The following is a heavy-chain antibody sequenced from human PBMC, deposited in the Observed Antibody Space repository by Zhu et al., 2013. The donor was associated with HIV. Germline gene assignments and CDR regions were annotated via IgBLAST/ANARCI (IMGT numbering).Heavy chain of an antibody. Sequence: QVQLVQSGAEVKKPGSSVKVSCKASGGTFSSYAISWVRQAPGQGLEWMGGIIPIFGTANYAQKFQGRVTITADESTSTAYMELSSLRSEDTAVYYCARSLVAARNYYYYGMDVWGQGTTVTVSS. J-gene: IGHJ6*02. D-gene: IGHD6-6*01. CDR2: IIPIFGTA. V-gene: IGHV1-69*12. CDR1: GGTFSSYA. CDR3: ARSLVAARNYYYYGMDV.